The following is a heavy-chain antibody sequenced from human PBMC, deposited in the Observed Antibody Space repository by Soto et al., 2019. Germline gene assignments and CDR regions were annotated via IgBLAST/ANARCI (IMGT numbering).Heavy chain of an antibody. CDR2: INVNNDNR. D-gene: IGHD4-4*01. CDR1: GYTFTSHT. CDR3: ARSSLTVVDY. Sequence: QVQIVQSGAEVKKPGASVKGSCKASGYTFTSHTIHWVRQAPGQRLEWMAWINVNNDNRKYSQKFQGRVTISINTASTTAYMKLSSLRSEDTAVYYYARSSLTVVDYWGQGTLVTVSS. J-gene: IGHJ4*02. V-gene: IGHV1-3*01.